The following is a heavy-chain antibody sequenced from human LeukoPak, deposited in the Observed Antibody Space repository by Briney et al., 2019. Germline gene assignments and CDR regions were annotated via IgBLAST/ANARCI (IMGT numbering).Heavy chain of an antibody. V-gene: IGHV1-18*04. J-gene: IGHJ3*02. Sequence: ASVKVSCKAFGYTLSSYGISWLRQAPGQGLEWIGWISGYNYKTKYAQTFQGRVAMTIDTSTKTVSMELRILRSDDTAVYYCARDHEGSPFWRDAFDIWGQGTMVTVSS. CDR2: ISGYNYKT. D-gene: IGHD3-3*01. CDR1: GYTLSSYG. CDR3: ARDHEGSPFWRDAFDI.